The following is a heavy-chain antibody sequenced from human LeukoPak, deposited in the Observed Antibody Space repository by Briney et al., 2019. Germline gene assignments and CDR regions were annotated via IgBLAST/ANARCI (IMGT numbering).Heavy chain of an antibody. CDR2: INPSGGST. CDR1: GYTFTSYY. Sequence: GASVKVPCKASGYTFTSYYMHWVRQAPGQGLEWMGIINPSGGSTSYAQKFQGRVTMTRDMSTSTVYMELSSLRSEDTAVYYCAREGGATTDLDYWGQGTLVTVSS. CDR3: AREGGATTDLDY. D-gene: IGHD1-26*01. V-gene: IGHV1-46*01. J-gene: IGHJ4*02.